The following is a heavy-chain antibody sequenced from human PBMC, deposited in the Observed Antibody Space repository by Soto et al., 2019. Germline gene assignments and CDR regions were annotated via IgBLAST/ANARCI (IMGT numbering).Heavy chain of an antibody. CDR2: IYYSGST. J-gene: IGHJ3*02. D-gene: IGHD3-22*01. CDR1: GGSISSSSYY. Sequence: PSETLSLTCTVSGGSISSSSYYWGWIRQPPGKGLEWIGSIYYSGSTNYNPSLKSRVTISVDKSKNQFSLKLSSVTAADTAVYYCASTTGPNYDPNAFDIWGQGTMVTVSS. CDR3: ASTTGPNYDPNAFDI. V-gene: IGHV4-39*07.